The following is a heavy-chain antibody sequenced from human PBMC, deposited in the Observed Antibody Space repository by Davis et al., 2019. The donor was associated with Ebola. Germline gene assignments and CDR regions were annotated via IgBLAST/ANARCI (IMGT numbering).Heavy chain of an antibody. CDR2: IYSGGTT. CDR3: TRRYCSSPSCTPYY. D-gene: IGHD2-2*01. J-gene: IGHJ4*02. CDR1: GFTFSNYA. Sequence: PGGSLRLSCAASGFTFSNYAMSWVRQAPGKGLEWVSVIYSGGTTYYADSVKGRFTISRDNSKNTLYLQMNSLRAEDTAVYYCTRRYCSSPSCTPYYWGQGTLVTVSS. V-gene: IGHV3-23*03.